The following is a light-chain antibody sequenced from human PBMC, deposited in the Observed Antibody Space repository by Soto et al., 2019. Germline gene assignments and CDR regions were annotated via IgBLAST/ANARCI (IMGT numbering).Light chain of an antibody. Sequence: DIQITQAPSTLSSSLGDRCSITSRASQSISSYLAWYQQKPGKAPNLLIYGASNLETGVPSRFSGSGSGTDFTFTISSLQAEDIGTYFCQQYDSVFTFGQGTRLEI. CDR1: QSISSY. V-gene: IGKV1-33*01. J-gene: IGKJ5*01. CDR3: QQYDSVFT. CDR2: GAS.